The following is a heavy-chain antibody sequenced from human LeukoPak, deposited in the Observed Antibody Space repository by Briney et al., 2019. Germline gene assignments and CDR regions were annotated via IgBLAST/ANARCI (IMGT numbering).Heavy chain of an antibody. CDR2: IRYDGINE. Sequence: GGSLRLSCAASGFRFSSYGMHWVRQAPGKGLDWVAYIRYDGINEYYADSVKGRFTISRDNAKNSLYLQMNSLRAEDTAVYYCSIPNDYWGQGTLVTVSS. CDR3: SIPNDY. CDR1: GFRFSSYG. V-gene: IGHV3-30*02. J-gene: IGHJ4*02.